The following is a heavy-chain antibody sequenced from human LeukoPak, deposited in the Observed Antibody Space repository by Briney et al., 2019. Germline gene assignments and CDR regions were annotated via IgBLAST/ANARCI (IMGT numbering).Heavy chain of an antibody. J-gene: IGHJ6*03. CDR1: SGSFSGYY. CDR3: ARSHYYYMDV. Sequence: SETLSLTCAVYSGSFSGYYWSWIRQPPGKGLEWIGEINHSGSTNYNPSLKSRVTISVDTSKNQFSLKLSSVTAADTAVYYCARSHYYYMDVWGKGTTVTVSS. CDR2: INHSGST. V-gene: IGHV4-34*01.